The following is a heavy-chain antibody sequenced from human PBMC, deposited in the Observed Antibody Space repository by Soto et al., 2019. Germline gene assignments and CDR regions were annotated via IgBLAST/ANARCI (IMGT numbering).Heavy chain of an antibody. CDR1: GFSFRKSW. V-gene: IGHV3-7*05. J-gene: IGHJ5*02. CDR2: INEGGSEK. CDR3: ARAST. Sequence: PGGSLRLSCAASGFSFRKSWMSWVRQAPGKGPEWVASINEGGSEKYYADSVRGRFTISRDNSRNSLYLQMNSLRAEDTAVYYYARASTWGQGTLVTVSS.